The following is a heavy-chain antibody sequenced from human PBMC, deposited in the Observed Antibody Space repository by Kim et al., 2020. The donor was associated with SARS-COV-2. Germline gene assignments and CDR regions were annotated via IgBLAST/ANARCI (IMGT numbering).Heavy chain of an antibody. D-gene: IGHD1-7*01. J-gene: IGHJ6*03. CDR3: ARGMILTGTTRFHYYYMDV. Sequence: SRVTISVDTSKNQFSLKLSSVTAADTAVYYCARGMILTGTTRFHYYYMDVWGKGTTVTVSS. V-gene: IGHV4-34*01.